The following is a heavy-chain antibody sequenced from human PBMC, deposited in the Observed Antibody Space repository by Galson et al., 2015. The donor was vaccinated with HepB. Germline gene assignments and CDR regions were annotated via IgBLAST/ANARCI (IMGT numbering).Heavy chain of an antibody. D-gene: IGHD6-13*01. CDR2: ISGSGGST. Sequence: SLRLSCAASGFTFSSYAMSWVRQAPGKGLEWVSAISGSGGSTYYADSVKGRFTISRDNSKNTLYLQMNSLRAEDTAVYYCAKATAPKIAAAGPVRGVKYYFDYWGQGTLVTVSS. J-gene: IGHJ4*02. CDR1: GFTFSSYA. CDR3: AKATAPKIAAAGPVRGVKYYFDY. V-gene: IGHV3-23*01.